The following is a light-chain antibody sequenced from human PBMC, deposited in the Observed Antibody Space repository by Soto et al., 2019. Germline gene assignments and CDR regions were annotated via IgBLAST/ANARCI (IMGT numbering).Light chain of an antibody. CDR1: SSDVGTYNH. J-gene: IGLJ1*01. Sequence: QSVLTQPASVSGSPGQSITISCTGTSSDVGTYNHVSWYQQHPGKAPQLIIYEVSNRPSGLSNRFSASKSGNTASLTISGLQAEDEADYYCCSFTTRSTLVFGTGTKVTVL. V-gene: IGLV2-14*01. CDR3: CSFTTRSTLV. CDR2: EVS.